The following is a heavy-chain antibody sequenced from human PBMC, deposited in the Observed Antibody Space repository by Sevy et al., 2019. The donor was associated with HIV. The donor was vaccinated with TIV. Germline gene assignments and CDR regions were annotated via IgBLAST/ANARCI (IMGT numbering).Heavy chain of an antibody. CDR3: ARVAGSGTYYSGEFDY. J-gene: IGHJ4*02. CDR2: ISGSGITT. D-gene: IGHD3-10*01. V-gene: IGHV3-23*01. Sequence: GGSLRLSCAASGFSFSSYAMSWVRQAPGKGLEWVSGISGSGITTYYADSVKGRFTISRDNSKNTLHLQMNGLSAEDTAVYYCARVAGSGTYYSGEFDYWGQGALVTVSS. CDR1: GFSFSSYA.